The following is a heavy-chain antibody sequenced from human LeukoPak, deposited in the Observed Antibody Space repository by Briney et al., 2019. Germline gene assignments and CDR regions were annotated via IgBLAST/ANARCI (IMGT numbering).Heavy chain of an antibody. CDR2: ISTSGSAT. V-gene: IGHV3-48*02. J-gene: IGHJ6*02. CDR1: GLSFSTYS. Sequence: GGSLRLSCAASGLSFSTYSMTWVRQAPGKGLEWVSYISTSGSATSYADSVRGRFTISRDNAKNLLYLQMNSLKDEDTAVYYCAILILDTAYYYYYGMDVWGPGTTVIVSS. D-gene: IGHD5-18*01. CDR3: AILILDTAYYYYYGMDV.